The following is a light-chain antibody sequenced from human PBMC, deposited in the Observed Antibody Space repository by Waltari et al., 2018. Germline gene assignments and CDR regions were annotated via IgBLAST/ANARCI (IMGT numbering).Light chain of an antibody. CDR1: QSISSW. CDR2: KAS. V-gene: IGKV1-5*03. Sequence: DIQMTQSPSTLSASVGDRVTLTCRASQSISSWLAWYQQKPGKAPKRLIYKASSLESGVPSRFSGSGSGTEFTLTISSLQPDDFATYYCQQYKSYSWTFGQGTKVEIK. J-gene: IGKJ1*01. CDR3: QQYKSYSWT.